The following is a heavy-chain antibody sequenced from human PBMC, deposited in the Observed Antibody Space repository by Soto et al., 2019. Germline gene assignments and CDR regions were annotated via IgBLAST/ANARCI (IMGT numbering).Heavy chain of an antibody. CDR1: GDSIGSGDYY. CDR3: ARGSTYYGFVT. Sequence: QLQLQESGPRLVKPSQTLSLTCTVSGDSIGSGDYYWTWIRQPPGKGLEWIGYIYYIGTTFYNPSLESRVNISVDTSKTPFSLRVTSVTAADTAVYYCARGSTYYGFVTWGQGTLITVSS. D-gene: IGHD3-10*01. V-gene: IGHV4-30-4*01. CDR2: IYYIGTT. J-gene: IGHJ5*02.